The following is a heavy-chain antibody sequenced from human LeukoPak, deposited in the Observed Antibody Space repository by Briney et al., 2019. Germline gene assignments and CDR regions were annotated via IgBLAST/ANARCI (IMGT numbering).Heavy chain of an antibody. J-gene: IGHJ2*01. Sequence: SETLSLTCTVSGGSTSSDYWSWIRQSPGKGLEWAGYVYNSGDTGKNPSLKSRVTILLDTSKNQCSLKLTSVSAADTAVYYCARLKLGAYFDLWGRGTLVTVSS. CDR3: ARLKLGAYFDL. CDR2: VYNSGDT. D-gene: IGHD3-16*01. CDR1: GGSTSSDY. V-gene: IGHV4-59*08.